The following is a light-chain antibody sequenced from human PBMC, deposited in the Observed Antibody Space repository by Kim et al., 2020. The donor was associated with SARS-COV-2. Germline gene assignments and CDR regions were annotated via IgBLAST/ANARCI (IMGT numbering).Light chain of an antibody. CDR3: QQFGSSTFT. Sequence: ELVLTQSPGTLSLSPGERATLSCRASQSVTSNYLAWYQQKPGQPPRLLIFGASSRATGIPDRFSGSGSGTDFTLTISRLEPEDFAVYYCQQFGSSTFTFGPGTKVDIK. V-gene: IGKV3-20*01. J-gene: IGKJ3*01. CDR2: GAS. CDR1: QSVTSNY.